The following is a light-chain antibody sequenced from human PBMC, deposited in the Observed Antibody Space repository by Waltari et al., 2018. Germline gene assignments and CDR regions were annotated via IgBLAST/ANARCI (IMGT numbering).Light chain of an antibody. J-gene: IGLJ3*02. Sequence: QSVLTQPPSASGTPGQRVTISCSGSSSNIGSNYVYCYQQLPGTAPTLLIYRNNPRPSGVPARFSGSKSGTSASLAISGLRSEDEADYYCAAWDDSLSGWVFGGGTKLTVL. CDR3: AAWDDSLSGWV. CDR1: SSNIGSNY. V-gene: IGLV1-47*01. CDR2: RNN.